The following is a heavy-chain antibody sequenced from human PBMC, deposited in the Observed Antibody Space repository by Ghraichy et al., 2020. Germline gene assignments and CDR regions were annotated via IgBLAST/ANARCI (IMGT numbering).Heavy chain of an antibody. CDR2: ISSSGSTI. V-gene: IGHV3-48*03. CDR1: GFTFSSYE. J-gene: IGHJ4*02. D-gene: IGHD3-10*01. Sequence: LSLTCAASGFTFSSYEMNWVRQAPGKGLEWVSYISSSGSTIYYADSVKGRFTISRDNAKNSLYLQMNSLRAEDTAVYYCAVTFYGSGSYSFDYWGQGTLVTVSS. CDR3: AVTFYGSGSYSFDY.